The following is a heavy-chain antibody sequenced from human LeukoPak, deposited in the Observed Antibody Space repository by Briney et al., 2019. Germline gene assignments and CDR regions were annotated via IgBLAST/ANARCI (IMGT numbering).Heavy chain of an antibody. CDR1: GFTFSSYG. Sequence: GGSLRLSRAASGFTFSSYGMHWVRQAPGKGLEWVAVISYDGSNKYCADSVKGRFTISRDNSKNTLYLQMNSLRAEDTAVYYCAKAPSGWYYGMDVWGQGTTVTVSS. CDR2: ISYDGSNK. J-gene: IGHJ6*02. CDR3: AKAPSGWYYGMDV. V-gene: IGHV3-30*18. D-gene: IGHD6-19*01.